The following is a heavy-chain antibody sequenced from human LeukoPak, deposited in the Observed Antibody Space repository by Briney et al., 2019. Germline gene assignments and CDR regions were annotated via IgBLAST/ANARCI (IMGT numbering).Heavy chain of an antibody. CDR3: AYGSGSFDY. CDR2: ISGSTTST. CDR1: GFTFSSYA. Sequence: GGSLRLSCAASGFTFSSYAMKWVRQAPGKGLEWVSAISGSTTSTNYADSVKGRFTISIDNSKNTLYLQMNSLRAEDMALYYCAYGSGSFDYWGQGTLVTVSS. J-gene: IGHJ4*02. V-gene: IGHV3-23*01. D-gene: IGHD3-10*01.